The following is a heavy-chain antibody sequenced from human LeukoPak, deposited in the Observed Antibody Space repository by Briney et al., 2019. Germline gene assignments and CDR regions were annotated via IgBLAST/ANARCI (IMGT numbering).Heavy chain of an antibody. J-gene: IGHJ3*01. CDR3: ARSSYSSSSSV. CDR1: GFNFGDVW. Sequence: GGSLRLSCEGSGFNFGDVWMSWSRQAPGKGLEWVASINSDGSGGYYADVVKGRFTISRDNAKNSLYLQINSLRAEDTAVYYCARSSYSSSSSVWGQGTMVTVSS. D-gene: IGHD6-6*01. CDR2: INSDGSGG. V-gene: IGHV3-7*03.